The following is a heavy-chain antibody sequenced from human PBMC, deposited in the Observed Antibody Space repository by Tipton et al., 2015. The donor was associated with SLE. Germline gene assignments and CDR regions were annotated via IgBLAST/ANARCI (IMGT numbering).Heavy chain of an antibody. CDR1: GYTFTSYY. J-gene: IGHJ2*01. Sequence: QVQLVQSGAEVKKPGASVKVSCKASGYTFTSYYMHWVRQAPGQGLEWMGIINPSGGSTSYAQKFQGRVTMTRDTSISTAYMELSRLRSDDTAVYYCARERLGWGRYFDLWGRGTLVTVSS. D-gene: IGHD6-19*01. CDR3: ARERLGWGRYFDL. CDR2: INPSGGST. V-gene: IGHV1-46*01.